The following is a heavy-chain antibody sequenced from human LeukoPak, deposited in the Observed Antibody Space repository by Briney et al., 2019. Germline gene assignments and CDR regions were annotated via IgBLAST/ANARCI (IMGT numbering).Heavy chain of an antibody. Sequence: GGSLRLSCAASGFAFSSYAMSWVRQAPGKGLEWVANIKQDGSKKSYVDSVKGRFTISRDNAKNSLYLQMNSLRAEDTAIYYCTRVGYIDEGIDYWGQGTLVTVSS. CDR1: GFAFSSYA. V-gene: IGHV3-7*04. J-gene: IGHJ4*02. D-gene: IGHD5-24*01. CDR3: TRVGYIDEGIDY. CDR2: IKQDGSKK.